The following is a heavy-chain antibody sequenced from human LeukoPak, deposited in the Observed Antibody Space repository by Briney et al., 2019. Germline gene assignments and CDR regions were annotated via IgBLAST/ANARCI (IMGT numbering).Heavy chain of an antibody. D-gene: IGHD6-13*01. CDR3: ARDRHIAAAVYYYYMDV. Sequence: GASVNVSCKASGYTFTSYIISWVRQAPGQGLEWMGWINAYNGNTDYAQRVQGRVTMTTDTSTSTAYMELRSLRSDDTAVYYCARDRHIAAAVYYYYMDVWGKGTPVTVSS. V-gene: IGHV1-18*01. CDR1: GYTFTSYI. CDR2: INAYNGNT. J-gene: IGHJ6*03.